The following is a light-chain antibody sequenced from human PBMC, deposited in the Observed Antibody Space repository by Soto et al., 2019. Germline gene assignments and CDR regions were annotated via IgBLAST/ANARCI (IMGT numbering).Light chain of an antibody. V-gene: IGLV2-14*01. CDR3: SSYTSSSPVA. Sequence: QSALTQPASVSGSPGQSITISCTGTSSDVGGYNYVSWYQQHPGKAPKLMIYEVSNRPSGVSNRFSGSKSGNTASLTISGLQGEDEADYYCSSYTSSSPVAFGGGTKVTVL. J-gene: IGLJ2*01. CDR1: SSDVGGYNY. CDR2: EVS.